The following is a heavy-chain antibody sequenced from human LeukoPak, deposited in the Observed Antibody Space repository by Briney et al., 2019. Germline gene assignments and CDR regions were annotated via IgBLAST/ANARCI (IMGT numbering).Heavy chain of an antibody. V-gene: IGHV4-59*01. D-gene: IGHD3-16*01. CDR1: GASISSYY. J-gene: IGHJ4*02. Sequence: SETLSLTCTVSGASISSYYWSWIREPPGKGLEWIGYIYYSGSTNYTPSLKSRVTISVDTSKNQFSLKLSSVTAADTAVYFCAGGGWLDYWGQGTLVTVSS. CDR3: AGGGWLDY. CDR2: IYYSGST.